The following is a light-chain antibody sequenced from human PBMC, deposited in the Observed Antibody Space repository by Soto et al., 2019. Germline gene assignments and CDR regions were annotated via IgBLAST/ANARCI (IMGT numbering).Light chain of an antibody. J-gene: IGKJ2*01. CDR3: QQYNKWPPLYT. CDR2: DAS. CDR1: QNVNSD. V-gene: IGKV3-15*01. Sequence: EIVMTQSPVILSVSPGERATLSCRASQNVNSDLAWYQQKPGQAPRILIYDASTRATDIPVRISGSGSGTDFTLTINGLQPEDFAVYYCQQYNKWPPLYTFGQGTKLEIK.